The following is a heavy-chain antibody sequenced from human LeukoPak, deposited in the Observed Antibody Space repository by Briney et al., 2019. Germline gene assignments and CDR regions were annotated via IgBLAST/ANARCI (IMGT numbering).Heavy chain of an antibody. V-gene: IGHV4-59*01. CDR1: GGSLSSYY. CDR3: ARDYVVVVPAASSHYYYGMDV. CDR2: IYYSGRT. D-gene: IGHD2-2*01. J-gene: IGHJ6*02. Sequence: SETLSLTCTVSGGSLSSYYWSWLRQPPGKGLEWIGYIYYSGRTNYNPSLTSRVTISVDTSKTQFSLKLSSVTAADTAVYYCARDYVVVVPAASSHYYYGMDVWGQGTTVTASS.